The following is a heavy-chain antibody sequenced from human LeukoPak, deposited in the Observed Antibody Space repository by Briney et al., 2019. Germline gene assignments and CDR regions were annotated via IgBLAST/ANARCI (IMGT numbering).Heavy chain of an antibody. Sequence: GGSLRLSSAASGFTFSSYGVHWVRQAPGKGLEWVAVISYDGSNKYYADSVKGRFTISRDNPKNTLYLQMNSLRAEDTAVYYCAKDGRDFGDYVDYWGQGTLVTVSS. CDR1: GFTFSSYG. D-gene: IGHD4-17*01. CDR2: ISYDGSNK. V-gene: IGHV3-30*18. CDR3: AKDGRDFGDYVDY. J-gene: IGHJ4*02.